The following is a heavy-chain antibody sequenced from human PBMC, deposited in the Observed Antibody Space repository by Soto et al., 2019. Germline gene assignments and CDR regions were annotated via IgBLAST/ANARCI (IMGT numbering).Heavy chain of an antibody. CDR2: ITSNGSNN. V-gene: IGHV3-30*18. CDR3: ANARAEWILAYCCDS. Sequence: VHLVESGGGVVQPGTSLRLSCAASAFSFSDYGMHWVRQAPGKGLEWVSIITSNGSNNYYVDSVKGRFTISRDNSRNTAYLHIEMLTVEDTATDYYANARAEWILAYCCDSWGQGARVTVTS. J-gene: IGHJ4*02. D-gene: IGHD3-3*01. CDR1: AFSFSDYG.